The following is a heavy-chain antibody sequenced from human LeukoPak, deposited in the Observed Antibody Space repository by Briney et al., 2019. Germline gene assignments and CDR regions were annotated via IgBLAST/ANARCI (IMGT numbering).Heavy chain of an antibody. J-gene: IGHJ6*02. CDR1: GGSISSYY. CDR3: ARQPQRYHYYGMDV. CDR2: IYTSGST. V-gene: IGHV4-4*07. Sequence: SETLSLTCTVSGGSISSYYWSWIRQPAGKGLEWIGRIYTSGSTNYNPSLKSRVTMSVDTSKNQFSLKLSSVTAADTAVYYCARQPQRYHYYGMDVWGQGTTVTVSS.